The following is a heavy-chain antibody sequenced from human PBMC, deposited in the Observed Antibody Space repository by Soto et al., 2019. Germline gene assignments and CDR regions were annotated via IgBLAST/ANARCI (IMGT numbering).Heavy chain of an antibody. Sequence: GASVKVSCKASGGTFSSYAISWVRQAPGQGLEWMGGIIPIFGTANYAQKFQGRVTITADESTSTAYMELSSLRSEDTAVYYCARTGRPYGGTGWFDPWGQGTLVTVSS. CDR3: ARTGRPYGGTGWFDP. CDR1: GGTFSSYA. D-gene: IGHD4-17*01. V-gene: IGHV1-69*13. CDR2: IIPIFGTA. J-gene: IGHJ5*02.